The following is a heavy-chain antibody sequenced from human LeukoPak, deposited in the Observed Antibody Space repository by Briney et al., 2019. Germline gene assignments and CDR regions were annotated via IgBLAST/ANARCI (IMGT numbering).Heavy chain of an antibody. CDR3: ARDPRSGLYINGYFDL. D-gene: IGHD6-19*01. V-gene: IGHV4-59*01. CDR2: MSYSGRI. J-gene: IGHJ2*01. Sequence: SETLSLSCSVSGVSLSNYYWSWIRQPPGKGLEWMGYMSYSGRINYNPSLKSRLTISIDTSKNQFSLKLSSVTAADTAVYYCARDPRSGLYINGYFDLWGRGTLVTVSS. CDR1: GVSLSNYY.